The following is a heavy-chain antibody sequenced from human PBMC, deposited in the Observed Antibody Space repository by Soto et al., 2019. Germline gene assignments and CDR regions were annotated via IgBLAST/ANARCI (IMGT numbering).Heavy chain of an antibody. CDR3: ARDSSIAARLLPEY. Sequence: QVQLVQSGAEVKKPGASVKVSCKASGYTFTSYGISWVRQAPGQGLEWMGWISAYNGNTNYAQKLQGRVTMTTDTSTSTGYMGLRSLRSDDTAVYYCARDSSIAARLLPEYWGQGTLVTVSS. CDR2: ISAYNGNT. CDR1: GYTFTSYG. V-gene: IGHV1-18*01. J-gene: IGHJ4*02. D-gene: IGHD6-6*01.